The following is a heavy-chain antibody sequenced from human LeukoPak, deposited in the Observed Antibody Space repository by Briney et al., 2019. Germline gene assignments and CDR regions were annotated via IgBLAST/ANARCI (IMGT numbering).Heavy chain of an antibody. D-gene: IGHD3-10*01. Sequence: RQAXXXGLEGGAVIWYEGSKKYYADSVKGRFTISRDNSKNTLYLQMNSLRAEDTAVYYCARDEGPYGSGSPSGDWGQGTLVTVSS. CDR2: IWYEGSKK. J-gene: IGHJ4*02. CDR3: ARDEGPYGSGSPSGD. V-gene: IGHV3-33*01.